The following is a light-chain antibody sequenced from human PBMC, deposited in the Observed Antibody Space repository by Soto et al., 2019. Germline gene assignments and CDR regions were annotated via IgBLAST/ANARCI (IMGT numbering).Light chain of an antibody. CDR3: QQYNTYWT. Sequence: IKITQFPSCLFTTIGNRVTITFRASQSINSWLAWYQHKPGKAPKLLIYDASSLESGVPSRFSGSGSGTDFTLTISSLQPDDFATYYCQQYNTYWTFGQGTKV. J-gene: IGKJ1*01. CDR1: QSINSW. V-gene: IGKV1-5*01. CDR2: DAS.